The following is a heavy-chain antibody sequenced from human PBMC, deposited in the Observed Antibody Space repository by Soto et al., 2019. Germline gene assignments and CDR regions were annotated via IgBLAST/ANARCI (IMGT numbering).Heavy chain of an antibody. CDR1: GYTCTSYG. CDR2: ISAYNGNT. D-gene: IGHD1-20*01. Sequence: QVQLVQSGAEVKKPGASVKVSCKASGYTCTSYGISWVRQAPGQGLEWMGWISAYNGNTNYAQKLQGRVTMTTDTSTSTAYMELRSMSSDDTGVYYCARDAVAGRYNWSWGADYWGQGTLVTVSP. J-gene: IGHJ4*02. V-gene: IGHV1-18*04. CDR3: ARDAVAGRYNWSWGADY.